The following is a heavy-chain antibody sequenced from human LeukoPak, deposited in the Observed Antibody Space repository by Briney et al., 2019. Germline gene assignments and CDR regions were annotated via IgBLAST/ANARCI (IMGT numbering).Heavy chain of an antibody. V-gene: IGHV3-30*18. CDR2: ISYDGSNK. D-gene: IGHD5-18*01. J-gene: IGHJ4*02. CDR3: AKVRTRNSPWIQLWLPDY. CDR1: GFTFSSYG. Sequence: GGSLRLSCAASGFTFSSYGMHWVRQAPGKGLEWVAVISYDGSNKYYADSVKGRFTISRDNSKNTLYLQMNSLRAEDTAVYYCAKVRTRNSPWIQLWLPDYWGQGTLVTVSS.